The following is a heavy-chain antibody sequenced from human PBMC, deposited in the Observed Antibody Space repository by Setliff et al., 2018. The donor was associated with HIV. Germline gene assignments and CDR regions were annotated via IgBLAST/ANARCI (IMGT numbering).Heavy chain of an antibody. Sequence: SVKVSCKASGGTSSTHAMNWVRQAPGQGLEWMGQIISILEITDYAQKFQGRLTITADEPTNTIYMELSGLRSEDTAVYYCAGPRGDEALDIWGQGAMVTVSS. CDR2: IISILEIT. V-gene: IGHV1-69*10. D-gene: IGHD3-10*01. CDR3: AGPRGDEALDI. J-gene: IGHJ3*02. CDR1: GGTSSTHA.